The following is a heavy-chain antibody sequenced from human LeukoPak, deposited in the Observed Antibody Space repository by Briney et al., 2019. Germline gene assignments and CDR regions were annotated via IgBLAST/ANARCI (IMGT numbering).Heavy chain of an antibody. CDR2: IKQDGSEK. V-gene: IGHV3-7*01. J-gene: IGHJ4*02. CDR3: ATDYSSSWYAWYYFDY. D-gene: IGHD6-13*01. CDR1: GFTFSSYW. Sequence: GGSLRLACAASGFTFSSYWMSWVRQAPGKGLEWVANIKQDGSEKYYVDSVKGRFTISRDNAKNSLYLQMNSLRAEDTAVYYCATDYSSSWYAWYYFDYWGQGTLVTVSS.